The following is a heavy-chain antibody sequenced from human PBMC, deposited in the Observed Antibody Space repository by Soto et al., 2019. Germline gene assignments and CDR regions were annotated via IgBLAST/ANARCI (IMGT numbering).Heavy chain of an antibody. CDR2: IYYRGAI. V-gene: IGHV4-59*01. Sequence: PSETLSLTCTVSGGSITNYYWSWIRQPPGKGLEWIGYIYYRGAINYNPSLKTRVTISVDTSKNQFSLKLSSVTAADTAVYYCATERSGSSPYYFYSWGQGTLVTVSS. J-gene: IGHJ4*02. CDR3: ATERSGSSPYYFYS. CDR1: GGSITNYY. D-gene: IGHD3-22*01.